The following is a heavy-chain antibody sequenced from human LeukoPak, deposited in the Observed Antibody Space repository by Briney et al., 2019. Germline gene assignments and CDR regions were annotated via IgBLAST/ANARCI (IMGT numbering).Heavy chain of an antibody. Sequence: ASVKVSCKASGYTFTNYAMNWVRQAPGQGPEWMGWINTNTGNPTYAQGFTGRFVFSLDTSVSTAYLQISSLKAEDSAVYYCARDFYPGAFDIRGQGTMVTVSS. CDR2: INTNTGNP. CDR1: GYTFTNYA. CDR3: ARDFYPGAFDI. V-gene: IGHV7-4-1*02. J-gene: IGHJ3*02. D-gene: IGHD2/OR15-2a*01.